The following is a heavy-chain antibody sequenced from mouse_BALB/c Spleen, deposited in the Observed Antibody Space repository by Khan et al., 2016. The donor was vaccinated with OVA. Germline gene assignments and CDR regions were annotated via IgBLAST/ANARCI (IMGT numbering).Heavy chain of an antibody. Sequence: VQLVESGAELVRPGSSVKISCKASGYAFSNYLMNWVKQGPGQGLEWIGQIYPGDGNTNYNGKFKDKATLTADNSSTTAYMQLSSLTSEDSAVYFCARSWYDYFAYWGQGTLVTVSA. CDR3: ARSWYDYFAY. V-gene: IGHV1-80*01. CDR2: IYPGDGNT. J-gene: IGHJ3*01. CDR1: GYAFSNYL. D-gene: IGHD2-14*01.